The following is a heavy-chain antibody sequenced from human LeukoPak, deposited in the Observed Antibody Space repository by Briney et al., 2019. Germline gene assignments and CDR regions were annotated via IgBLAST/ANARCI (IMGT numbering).Heavy chain of an antibody. Sequence: PVGSLRLSCAASGFTFSNAWMNWVRQAPGKGLEWEARRHKKTDGGTTDYAAPVKGRFSISRDDSRNMLNLQMDNLKTEDTAIYYCTTFSYVLDYWGQGTLVTVSS. D-gene: IGHD3-16*01. CDR3: TTFSYVLDY. V-gene: IGHV3-15*01. CDR2: RHKKTDGGTT. J-gene: IGHJ4*02. CDR1: GFTFSNAW.